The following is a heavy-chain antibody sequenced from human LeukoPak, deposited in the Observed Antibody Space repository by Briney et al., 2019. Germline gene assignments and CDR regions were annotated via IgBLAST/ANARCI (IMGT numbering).Heavy chain of an antibody. J-gene: IGHJ4*02. CDR3: AKVAKYYYGPETYYFFEQ. D-gene: IGHD3-10*01. Sequence: GGSLRLSCAASGFTFSSYEMNWVRQAPGKGLEWVSYISSSGSTIYYADSVKGRFTISRDYAKKSLFLQMNSLRVEDTAVYYCAKVAKYYYGPETYYFFEQWGQGTPVTAAS. CDR2: ISSSGSTI. CDR1: GFTFSSYE. V-gene: IGHV3-48*03.